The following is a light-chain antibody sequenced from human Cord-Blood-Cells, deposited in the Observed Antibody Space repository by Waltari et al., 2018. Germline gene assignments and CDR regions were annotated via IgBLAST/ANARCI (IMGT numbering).Light chain of an antibody. J-gene: IGLJ2*01. Sequence: QSALTQPASVSGSPGQSITISCTGTSSDVGSYNLVSWYQQHPGKAPKLMMYEGSKRPSGFSKRFSGSKSGNTASLTISGLQAEDEADYYCCSYAGSSTFVVFGGGTKLPVL. CDR3: CSYAGSSTFVV. CDR1: SSDVGSYNL. V-gene: IGLV2-23*03. CDR2: EGS.